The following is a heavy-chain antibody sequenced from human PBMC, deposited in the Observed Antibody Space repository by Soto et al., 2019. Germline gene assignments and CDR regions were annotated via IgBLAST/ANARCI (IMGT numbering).Heavy chain of an antibody. Sequence: GASVKVSCKASGGTFSSYAISWVRQAPGQGLEWMGGIIPIFGTANYAQKFQGRVTITADESTSTAYMELSSLRSEDTAVYYCARVVPAAYYIDYWGQGTLVTVSS. V-gene: IGHV1-69*13. CDR3: ARVVPAAYYIDY. CDR2: IIPIFGTA. CDR1: GGTFSSYA. J-gene: IGHJ4*02. D-gene: IGHD2-2*01.